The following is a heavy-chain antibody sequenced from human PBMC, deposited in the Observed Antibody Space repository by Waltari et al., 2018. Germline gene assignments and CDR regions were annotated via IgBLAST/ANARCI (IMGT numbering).Heavy chain of an antibody. CDR2: ISYDGSNK. V-gene: IGHV3-30*03. J-gene: IGHJ3*02. CDR1: GFTFSSYG. CDR3: AIDPRVDAFDI. Sequence: QVQLVESGGGVVQPGRSLRLSCAASGFTFSSYGMHWVRQAPGKGLEWVAVISYDGSNKYYADSVKGRFTISRDNSKNTLYLQMNSLRAEDTAVYYCAIDPRVDAFDIWGQGTMVTVSS. D-gene: IGHD3-9*01.